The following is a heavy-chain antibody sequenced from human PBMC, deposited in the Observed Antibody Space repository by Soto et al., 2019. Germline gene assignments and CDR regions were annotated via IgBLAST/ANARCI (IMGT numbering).Heavy chain of an antibody. D-gene: IGHD1-1*01. Sequence: QVQLAESGGGVVQPGRSLRLSCAATGFTFSNYGMHWVRQAPGKGLEWVAVILKDGSDQKYADSMKGRFTISRDNSENTLYLHRNSLRAEDTAVYYCAGDDDSPDNAFDYWGQGTLVTVSS. V-gene: IGHV3-33*01. CDR3: AGDDDSPDNAFDY. CDR2: ILKDGSDQ. J-gene: IGHJ4*02. CDR1: GFTFSNYG.